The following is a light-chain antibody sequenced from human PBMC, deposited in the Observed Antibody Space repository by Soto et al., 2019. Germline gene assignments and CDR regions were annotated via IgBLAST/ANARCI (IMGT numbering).Light chain of an antibody. J-gene: IGLJ2*01. CDR3: ETWDYSRSGVV. CDR2: DND. CDR1: SSNIGGNP. V-gene: IGLV1-51*01. Sequence: QSVLTQPPSVSAAPGQKVTISCSGGSSNIGGNPVSWYQHLPGKAPKLLIYDNDKRPSGIPDRFSGSKSATSATLGITGLQTADEADYYCETWDYSRSGVVFGGGTQLTVL.